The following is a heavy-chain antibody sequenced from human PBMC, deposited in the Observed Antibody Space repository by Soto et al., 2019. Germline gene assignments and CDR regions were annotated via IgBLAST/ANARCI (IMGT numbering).Heavy chain of an antibody. CDR2: IGTAGDT. CDR1: GFTFSSYD. Sequence: GGSLRLSWAASGFTFSSYDMRWVRQATGKGLEWVSAIGTAGDTYYPGSVKGRFTISRENAKNSLYLQMNSLRAEDTAVYYCARGLLWFGELEDGMDVWGQGTTVTVSS. CDR3: ARGLLWFGELEDGMDV. V-gene: IGHV3-13*01. J-gene: IGHJ6*02. D-gene: IGHD3-10*01.